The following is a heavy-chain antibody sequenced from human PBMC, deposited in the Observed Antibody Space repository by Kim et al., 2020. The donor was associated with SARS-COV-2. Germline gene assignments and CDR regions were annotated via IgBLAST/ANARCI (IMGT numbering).Heavy chain of an antibody. V-gene: IGHV4-59*02. Sequence: SEILSLTCTVSGASVSSYYWNWIRQPPGRGLEWIGYFYHSGTANYNPSLKSRVTMSVDTSKNHFFLKLNSVTDADTAVYYCARDAGDGYNFVYWGQGSLVTVSS. J-gene: IGHJ4*02. CDR3: ARDAGDGYNFVY. CDR1: GASVSSYY. CDR2: FYHSGTA. D-gene: IGHD5-12*01.